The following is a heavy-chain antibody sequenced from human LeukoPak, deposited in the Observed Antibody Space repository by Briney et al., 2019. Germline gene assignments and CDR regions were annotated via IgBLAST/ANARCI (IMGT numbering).Heavy chain of an antibody. J-gene: IGHJ4*02. D-gene: IGHD3-10*01. Sequence: SETLSLTCTVSGGSISPLYWSWIRQPPGKGLAFIGYIFFTGTTNYNPSLKSRVTLSVDTSKNQFSLKLSSVTPADTAVYYCARGGVAAKYYFDYWGQGTLVTVSS. V-gene: IGHV4-59*11. CDR2: IFFTGTT. CDR1: GGSISPLY. CDR3: ARGGVAAKYYFDY.